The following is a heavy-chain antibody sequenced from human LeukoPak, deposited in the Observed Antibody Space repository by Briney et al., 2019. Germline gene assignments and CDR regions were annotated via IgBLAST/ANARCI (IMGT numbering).Heavy chain of an antibody. D-gene: IGHD4-17*01. Sequence: GGSLRLSCAASGFTVSSNYMSWVRQAPGKGLEWVSVIYSSGSTYYADSVKGRFTISRDNSKNTLYLQMNSLRAEDTAVYYCARDDYGGTWDAFDIWGQGTMVTVSS. J-gene: IGHJ3*02. CDR3: ARDDYGGTWDAFDI. CDR1: GFTVSSNY. V-gene: IGHV3-53*01. CDR2: IYSSGST.